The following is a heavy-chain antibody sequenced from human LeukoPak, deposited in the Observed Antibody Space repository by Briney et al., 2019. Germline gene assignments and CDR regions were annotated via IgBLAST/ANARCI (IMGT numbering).Heavy chain of an antibody. CDR3: ARDAAAGNDFCDY. V-gene: IGHV3-21*01. Sequence: PGGSLRLSCAASGFSIKSYSMTWARQAPGKGLEWVATISSSGGYIYYADSVKGRFTISRDNSKNTLYLQMNSLRAEDTAVYYCARDAAAGNDFCDYWGQGTLVTVSS. CDR1: GFSIKSYS. D-gene: IGHD6-13*01. CDR2: ISSSGGYI. J-gene: IGHJ4*02.